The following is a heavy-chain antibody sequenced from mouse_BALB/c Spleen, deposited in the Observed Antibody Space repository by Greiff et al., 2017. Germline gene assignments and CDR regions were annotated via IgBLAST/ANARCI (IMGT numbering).Heavy chain of an antibody. J-gene: IGHJ4*01. Sequence: EVQLVESGGGLVQPGGSRKLSCAASGFTFSSFGMHWVRQAPEKGLEWVAYISSGSSTIYYADTVKGRFTISRDNPKNTLFLQMTSLRSEDTAMYYCASDYDDAMDYWGQGTSVTVSS. V-gene: IGHV5-17*02. CDR1: GFTFSSFG. CDR3: ASDYDDAMDY. CDR2: ISSGSSTI. D-gene: IGHD2-4*01.